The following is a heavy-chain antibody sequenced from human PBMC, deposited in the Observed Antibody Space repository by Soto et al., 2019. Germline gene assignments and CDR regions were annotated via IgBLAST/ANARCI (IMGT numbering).Heavy chain of an antibody. CDR2: FDPEDGET. CDR1: GYTLTELS. CDR3: ATEVAAAGTTAFDY. J-gene: IGHJ4*02. V-gene: IGHV1-24*01. D-gene: IGHD6-13*01. Sequence: ASVKVSCKVSGYTLTELSMHWVRQAPGKGLEWMGGFDPEDGETIYAQKFQGRVTMTEDTSTDTAYMELSSLRSEDTAVYYCATEVAAAGTTAFDYWGQGTLVTVST.